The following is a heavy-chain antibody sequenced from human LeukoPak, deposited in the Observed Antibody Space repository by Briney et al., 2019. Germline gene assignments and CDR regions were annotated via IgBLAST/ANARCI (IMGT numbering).Heavy chain of an antibody. Sequence: GGSLRLSCAASGFSFSMYWMSWVRQAPGKGLEWVANIKQDESEKYYVDSVKGRFIISRDNAKNSLYLQMNSLRAEDTAIYYCAKNHDSISYHTDDAFDLWGQGTMVTVSS. CDR3: AKNHDSISYHTDDAFDL. V-gene: IGHV3-7*03. CDR2: IKQDESEK. CDR1: GFSFSMYW. J-gene: IGHJ3*01. D-gene: IGHD3-22*01.